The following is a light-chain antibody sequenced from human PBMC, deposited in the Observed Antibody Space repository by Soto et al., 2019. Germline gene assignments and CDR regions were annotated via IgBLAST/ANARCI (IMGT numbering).Light chain of an antibody. J-gene: IGKJ2*01. CDR3: QQYDNLPLYT. V-gene: IGKV1-33*01. CDR2: DAS. CDR1: QDISNY. Sequence: DIQMTQSPSSLSASVGDRVTITCQASQDISNYLNWYQQKPGKAPKLLIYDASNLEIGVPSRLSGSGSGTDFTFTISSLQPEDIATYYCQQYDNLPLYTFGQGDKLEIK.